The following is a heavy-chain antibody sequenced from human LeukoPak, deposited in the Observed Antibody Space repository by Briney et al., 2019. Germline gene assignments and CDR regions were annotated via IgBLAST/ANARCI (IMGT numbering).Heavy chain of an antibody. J-gene: IGHJ6*02. CDR1: GGSFSGYY. CDR3: ARVMRDCSSTSCYILNYYYYYGMDV. V-gene: IGHV4-34*01. CDR2: INHSGST. D-gene: IGHD2-2*02. Sequence: SETLSLTCAVYGGSFSGYYWSWIRQPPGKGLEWIGEINHSGSTNYNPSLKSRVTISVDTSKNQFSLKLSSVTAADTAVYYCARVMRDCSSTSCYILNYYYYYGMDVWGQGTTVTVSS.